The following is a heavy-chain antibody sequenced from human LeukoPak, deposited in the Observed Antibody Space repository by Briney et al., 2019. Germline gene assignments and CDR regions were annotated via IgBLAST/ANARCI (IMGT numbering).Heavy chain of an antibody. CDR3: ARGWFGEFNWFDP. D-gene: IGHD3-10*01. J-gene: IGHJ5*02. CDR1: GYTFTVYY. V-gene: IGHV1-2*02. CDR2: INPNSGGT. Sequence: ASVTVSCKASGYTFTVYYMHWVRQAPGQGLEWMGWINPNSGGTNYAQKFQGRVTMTRDTSISTAYMELSRLRSDDTAVYYCARGWFGEFNWFDPWGQGTLVTVSS.